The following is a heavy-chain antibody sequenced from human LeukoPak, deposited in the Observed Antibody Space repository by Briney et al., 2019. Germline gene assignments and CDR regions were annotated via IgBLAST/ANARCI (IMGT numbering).Heavy chain of an antibody. CDR2: IYHSGTT. D-gene: IGHD4-17*01. CDR3: ARQRDYADYLDAFDV. CDR1: GGSIGSYY. J-gene: IGHJ3*01. V-gene: IGHV4-59*08. Sequence: SETLSLTCTVSGGSIGSYYWSWIRQPPGKGLECIGYIYHSGTTNYNPSLKSQVTISADTSKNQFSLKLTSVTAADTAIYYCARQRDYADYLDAFDVWGQGTMVTVSS.